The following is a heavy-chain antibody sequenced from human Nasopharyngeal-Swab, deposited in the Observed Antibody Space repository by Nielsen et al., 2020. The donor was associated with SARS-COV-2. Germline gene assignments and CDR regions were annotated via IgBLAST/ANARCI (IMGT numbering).Heavy chain of an antibody. V-gene: IGHV4-39*01. D-gene: IGHD3-22*01. CDR3: ARHVSQWYYDDSSAPHYFDY. J-gene: IGHJ4*02. CDR2: IYYRGST. Sequence: SETLSLTCTVSGGSISSSSYSWGWIRQPPGKGLEWIGCIYYRGSTYYNPSLKSRVTISLDTSQNQFSLKLSSVTAADTAVYYCARHVSQWYYDDSSAPHYFDYWGQGTLVTVSS. CDR1: GGSISSSSYS.